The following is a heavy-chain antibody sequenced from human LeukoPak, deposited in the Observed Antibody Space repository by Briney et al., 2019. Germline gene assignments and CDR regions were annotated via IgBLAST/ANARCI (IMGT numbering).Heavy chain of an antibody. CDR3: ARGRSRIAARLVAFDI. Sequence: SETLSLTCAVYGGSFSGYYWSWIRQPPGKGLEWIGEINHSGSTNYNPSLKSRVTISVDTSKNQSSLKLSSVTAADTAVYYCARGRSRIAARLVAFDIWGQGTMVTVSS. CDR2: INHSGST. CDR1: GGSFSGYY. D-gene: IGHD6-6*01. J-gene: IGHJ3*02. V-gene: IGHV4-34*01.